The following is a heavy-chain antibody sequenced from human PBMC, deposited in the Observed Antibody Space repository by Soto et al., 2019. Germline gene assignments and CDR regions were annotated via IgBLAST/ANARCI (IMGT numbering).Heavy chain of an antibody. CDR1: CGSISGSY. V-gene: IGHV4-59*01. D-gene: IGHD6-19*01. Sequence: PSETLSLTCSFSCGSISGSYWSWIRQSPGKGLEWLGYVYYTGSTNYSPSLRSQVSISVDTSKNEFSLRLSSVTAADTAVYFCARSVAVPGAHIDYWGQGTQVTVSS. CDR3: ARSVAVPGAHIDY. CDR2: VYYTGST. J-gene: IGHJ4*02.